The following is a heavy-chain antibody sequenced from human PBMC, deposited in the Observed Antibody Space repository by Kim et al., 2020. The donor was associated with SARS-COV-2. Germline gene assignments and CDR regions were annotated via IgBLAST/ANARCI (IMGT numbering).Heavy chain of an antibody. V-gene: IGHV3-30-3*01. J-gene: IGHJ4*02. Sequence: GGSLRLSCAASGFTFSSYAMHWVRQAPGKGLEWVAVISYDGSNKYYADSVKGRFTISRDNSKNTLYLQMNSLRAEDTAVYYCARGGGWDIVVVPAAITFDYWGQGTLVTVSS. CDR1: GFTFSSYA. D-gene: IGHD2-2*01. CDR3: ARGGGWDIVVVPAAITFDY. CDR2: ISYDGSNK.